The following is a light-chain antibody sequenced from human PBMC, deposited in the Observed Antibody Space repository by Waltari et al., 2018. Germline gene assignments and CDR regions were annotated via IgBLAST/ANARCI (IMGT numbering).Light chain of an antibody. Sequence: QSVLTQPPSVSWAPGQRVTISCTECSSKLEAGYDVYWYQQLPGTATKLLIFGNNRRSSGGPERFSGSKSGTSSSVAITGRQAEDEGDYYCQSYDNSLSGWICGGVTKLTVL. CDR1: SSKLEAGYD. V-gene: IGLV1-40*01. CDR2: GNN. CDR3: QSYDNSLSGWI. J-gene: IGLJ2*01.